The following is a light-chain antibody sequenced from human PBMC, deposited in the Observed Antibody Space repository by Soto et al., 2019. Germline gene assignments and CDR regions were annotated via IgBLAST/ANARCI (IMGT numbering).Light chain of an antibody. CDR3: QQYNKWPPT. V-gene: IGKV3-15*01. CDR1: QSIFSK. J-gene: IGKJ4*01. CDR2: GAS. Sequence: ETLMTQFPATLSVSPGERATLSCRASQSIFSKLAWYQQKVGQAPRILIFGASTRATGIPARFNGSESGTEFTRTISSLQSEDFALYYCQQYNKWPPTCGGGTNVEI.